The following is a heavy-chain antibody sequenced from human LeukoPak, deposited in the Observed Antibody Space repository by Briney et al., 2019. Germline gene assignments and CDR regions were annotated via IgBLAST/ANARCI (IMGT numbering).Heavy chain of an antibody. CDR2: VSGYNGNT. D-gene: IGHD5-18*01. V-gene: IGHV1-18*01. CDR3: AREVDSAMVNAFDF. J-gene: IGHJ3*01. Sequence: ASVKVSCKASGYTFTYYGINWVRLAPGQGLEWMGWVSGYNGNTRYAQNFQGRLTLTTDTSTNIAYMELMRLRSDDTAAYYCAREVDSAMVNAFDFWGQGTLVTVSS. CDR1: GYTFTYYG.